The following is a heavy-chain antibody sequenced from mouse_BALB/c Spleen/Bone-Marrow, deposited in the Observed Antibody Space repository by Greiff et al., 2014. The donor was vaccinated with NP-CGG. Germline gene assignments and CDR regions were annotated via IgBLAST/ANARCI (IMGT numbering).Heavy chain of an antibody. CDR2: IDPANGNT. CDR1: GFNIKDTY. CDR3: AIYYYGSSGFAY. J-gene: IGHJ3*01. Sequence: EVHLVESGAELAKPGASVKLSCTASGFNIKDTYMHWVKQRPEQGLEWIGRIDPANGNTKYDPKFQGKATITADTSSNTAYLQLSSLTSEDTAVYYCAIYYYGSSGFAYWGQGTLVTVSA. V-gene: IGHV14-3*02. D-gene: IGHD1-1*01.